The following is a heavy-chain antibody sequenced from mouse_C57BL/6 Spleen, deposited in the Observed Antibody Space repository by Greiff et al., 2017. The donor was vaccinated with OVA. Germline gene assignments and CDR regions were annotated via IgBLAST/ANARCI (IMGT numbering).Heavy chain of an antibody. CDR3: ARERRLVLGTFAY. J-gene: IGHJ3*01. CDR2: ISYDGSN. CDR1: GYSITSGYY. Sequence: ESGPGLVKPSQSLSLTCSVTGYSITSGYYWNWIRQFPGNKLEWMGYISYDGSNNYNPSLKNRISITRDTSKNQFFLKLNSVTTEDTATYYCARERRLVLGTFAYWGQGTLVTVSA. V-gene: IGHV3-6*01. D-gene: IGHD1-1*01.